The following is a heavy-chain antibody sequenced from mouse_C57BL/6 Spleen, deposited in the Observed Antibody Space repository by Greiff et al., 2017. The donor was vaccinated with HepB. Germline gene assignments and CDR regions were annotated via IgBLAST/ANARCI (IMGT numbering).Heavy chain of an antibody. Sequence: QVQLQQPGAELVKPGASVKLSCKASGYTFTSYWMHWVKQRPGQGLEWIGMIHPNSGSTNYNEKFKSKATLTVDKSSSTAYMQLSSLTSEDSAVYYCAREDYGSYFDHWGQGTTLTVSS. V-gene: IGHV1-64*01. J-gene: IGHJ2*01. CDR2: IHPNSGST. CDR3: AREDYGSYFDH. CDR1: GYTFTSYW. D-gene: IGHD1-1*01.